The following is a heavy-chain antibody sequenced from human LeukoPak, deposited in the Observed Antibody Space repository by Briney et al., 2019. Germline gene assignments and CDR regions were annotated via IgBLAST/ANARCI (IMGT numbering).Heavy chain of an antibody. D-gene: IGHD2-2*02. CDR3: ARNTAAIVLRYFYFYMDV. Sequence: GGSLRLSCAGSGFNFRTYAMSWVRQVPGKGPEWVSGISDSGDSPYYANSVKGRFTISRDNAKSSLYLQMNSLRAEDTAVYYCARNTAAIVLRYFYFYMDVWGKGTTVTVSS. CDR1: GFNFRTYA. J-gene: IGHJ6*03. V-gene: IGHV3-23*01. CDR2: ISDSGDSP.